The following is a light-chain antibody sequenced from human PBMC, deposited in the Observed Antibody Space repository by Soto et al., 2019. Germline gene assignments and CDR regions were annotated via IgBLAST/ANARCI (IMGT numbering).Light chain of an antibody. CDR1: QYISNY. V-gene: IGKV1-39*01. CDR3: QQSYRTPQT. J-gene: IGKJ2*01. Sequence: DIQMTQSPSSLSASVGDRVTISSRASQYISNYLHWYQQKPGKAPKFLIYAASSLESGVPSRFSGGGSGTDFTLTISNLQPEDFATYYCQQSYRTPQTFGQGTKVDIK. CDR2: AAS.